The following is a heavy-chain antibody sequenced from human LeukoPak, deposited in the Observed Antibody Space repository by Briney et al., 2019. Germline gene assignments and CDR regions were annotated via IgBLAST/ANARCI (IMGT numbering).Heavy chain of an antibody. CDR2: IYYSGST. CDR1: GGSISSYY. D-gene: IGHD5-24*01. Sequence: SETLSLTCTVSGGSISSYYWSWIRQPPGKGLEWIGYIYYSGSTNYNPSLKSRVTISVDTSKNQFSLKLSSVTAADTAVYYCARDGVEMATIGTFDIWGQGTMVTVSS. CDR3: ARDGVEMATIGTFDI. J-gene: IGHJ3*02. V-gene: IGHV4-59*01.